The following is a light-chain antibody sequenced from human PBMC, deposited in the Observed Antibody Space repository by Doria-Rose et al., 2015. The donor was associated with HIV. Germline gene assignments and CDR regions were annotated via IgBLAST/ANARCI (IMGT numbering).Light chain of an antibody. Sequence: RMNQSPSSLSASIGDRVTITCRSSQTVSTYLNWFQQEPGKAPKLLIHAASRLQSGVPSRFSGSGSGTDFTLTISGLQPGDFATYYCQQTYSSPPWTFGQGTKVEMK. J-gene: IGKJ1*01. CDR2: AAS. CDR3: QQTYSSPPWT. V-gene: IGKV1-39*01. CDR1: QTVSTY.